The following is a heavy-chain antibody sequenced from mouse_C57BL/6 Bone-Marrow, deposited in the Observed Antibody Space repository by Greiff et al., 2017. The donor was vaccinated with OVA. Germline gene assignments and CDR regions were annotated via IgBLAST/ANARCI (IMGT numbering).Heavy chain of an antibody. Sequence: VKQSCKASGYTFTSYWMHWVKQRPGRGLEWIGRIDPNSGGTKYNEKFKSKATLTVDKPSSTAYMQLSSLTSEDSAVYYCARSYYDLTGFDYWGQGTTLTVSS. CDR3: ARSYYDLTGFDY. CDR2: IDPNSGGT. V-gene: IGHV1-72*01. CDR1: GYTFTSYW. J-gene: IGHJ2*01. D-gene: IGHD2-4*01.